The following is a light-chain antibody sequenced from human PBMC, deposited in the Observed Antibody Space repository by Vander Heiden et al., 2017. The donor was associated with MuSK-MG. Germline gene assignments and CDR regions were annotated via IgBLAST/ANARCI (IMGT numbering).Light chain of an antibody. J-gene: IGKJ1*01. CDR1: QSISSY. V-gene: IGKV1-39*01. CDR2: AAS. CDR3: QQSYGSPRT. Sequence: DIQMTQSPSSLSASVGDRVTITCRASQSISSYLNWYQQKPGKAPKVLIYAASRLQSGVPSRFSGSGSGTDVTLTISSLQPEDFATYCCQQSYGSPRTFGQGTKVEIK.